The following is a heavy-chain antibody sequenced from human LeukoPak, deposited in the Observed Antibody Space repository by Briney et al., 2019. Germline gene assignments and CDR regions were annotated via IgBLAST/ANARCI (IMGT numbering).Heavy chain of an antibody. Sequence: SETLSLTCTVSGYSISSGYYWSWIRQPPGKGLEWIATIHHSGVTYYNPSLKSRVTMSVDTSKNQFSLKLGCVTAAGTAVYYCARYTANTAGYSFDFWGQGALVTVSS. CDR2: IHHSGVT. D-gene: IGHD3-22*01. CDR1: GYSISSGYY. CDR3: ARYTANTAGYSFDF. J-gene: IGHJ4*02. V-gene: IGHV4-38-2*02.